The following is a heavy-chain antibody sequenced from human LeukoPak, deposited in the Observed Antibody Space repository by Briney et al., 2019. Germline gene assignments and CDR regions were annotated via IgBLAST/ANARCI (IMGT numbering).Heavy chain of an antibody. CDR3: ARAWQWLVPLLAFDI. CDR1: GGSISSRSYY. V-gene: IGHV4-39*07. CDR2: IYYSGST. Sequence: PSETLSLTCTVSGGSISSRSYYWGWIRQPPGKGLEWIGSIYYSGSTYYNPSLKSRVTISVDTSKNQFSLKLSSVTAADTAVYYCARAWQWLVPLLAFDIWGQGTMVTVSS. D-gene: IGHD6-19*01. J-gene: IGHJ3*02.